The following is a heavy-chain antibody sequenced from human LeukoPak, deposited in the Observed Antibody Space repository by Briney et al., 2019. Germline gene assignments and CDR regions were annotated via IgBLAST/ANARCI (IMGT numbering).Heavy chain of an antibody. J-gene: IGHJ4*02. Sequence: PSETLSLTCTVSGGSISSYYWSWIRQPAGKGLEWIGRIYTSGSTNYNASLKSRVSMSVDTSKNQFTLKLSSVTAADTAVFYCARENSGSYREFDYWGQGTLVTVSS. V-gene: IGHV4-4*07. CDR2: IYTSGST. CDR1: GGSISSYY. D-gene: IGHD1-26*01. CDR3: ARENSGSYREFDY.